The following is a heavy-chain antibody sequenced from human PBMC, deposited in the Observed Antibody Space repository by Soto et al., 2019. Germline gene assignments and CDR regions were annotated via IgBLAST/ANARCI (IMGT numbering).Heavy chain of an antibody. J-gene: IGHJ4*02. CDR1: GGSFSGYY. Sequence: SETLSLTCAVYGGSFSGYYWSWIRQPPGKGLEWIGEINHSGSTNYNPSLKSRVTISVDTSKNQFSLKLSSVTAADTAVYYCARARCHDYWGQGTLVTVSS. CDR3: ARARCHDY. V-gene: IGHV4-34*01. CDR2: INHSGST.